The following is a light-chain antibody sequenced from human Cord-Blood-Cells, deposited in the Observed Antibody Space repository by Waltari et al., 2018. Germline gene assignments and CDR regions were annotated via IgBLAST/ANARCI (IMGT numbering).Light chain of an antibody. V-gene: IGKV3-15*01. CDR1: QSVSSN. Sequence: EIVMTQSPPTLSVSPGERATLSCRASQSVSSNLAWYQQKPGQAPRLLIYGASTRATGIPARFSGSGSGTEFTPTISSLQSEDFAVYYCQQYNNWPFTFGPGTKVDIK. J-gene: IGKJ3*01. CDR2: GAS. CDR3: QQYNNWPFT.